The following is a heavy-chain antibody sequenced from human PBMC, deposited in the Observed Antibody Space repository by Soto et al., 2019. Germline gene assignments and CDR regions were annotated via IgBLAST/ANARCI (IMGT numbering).Heavy chain of an antibody. CDR3: ARGGLDYGDYDPNYYYGMDV. D-gene: IGHD4-17*01. V-gene: IGHV3-30-3*01. CDR1: GFTFSSYA. Sequence: QVQLVESGGGVVQPGRSLSLSCAASGFTFSSYAMHWVRQAPGKGLEWVAVISYDGSNKYYADSVKGRFTISRDNSKNTLYLQMHSLRAEDTAVYYCARGGLDYGDYDPNYYYGMDVWGQGTTVTVSS. CDR2: ISYDGSNK. J-gene: IGHJ6*02.